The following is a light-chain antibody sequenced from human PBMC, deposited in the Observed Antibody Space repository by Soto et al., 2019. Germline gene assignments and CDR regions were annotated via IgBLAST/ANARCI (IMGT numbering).Light chain of an antibody. CDR1: SSNIGSNT. J-gene: IGLJ2*01. V-gene: IGLV1-44*01. CDR3: AAWDDSLNAVV. CDR2: SNN. Sequence: QSVLTQPPSASGTPRQRVTISFFGSSSNIGSNTVNWYQQLPGTAPKLLIYSNNQRPSGVPDRFSGSKSGTSASLAISGLQSEDEADYYCAAWDDSLNAVVFGGGTQLTVL.